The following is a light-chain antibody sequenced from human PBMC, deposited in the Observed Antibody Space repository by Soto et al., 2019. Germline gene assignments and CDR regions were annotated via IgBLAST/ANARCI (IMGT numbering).Light chain of an antibody. V-gene: IGKV1-39*01. J-gene: IGKJ2*01. Sequence: DIQMTQSPSSLSASVGDRVTITCRASQSISSYLNWYQQKPGKAPKLLIYAASSLQSGVPSRFSGSGSGTDFTLTISSLQPEDFATYYCQQSYSTPYNFGQGTKGDIK. CDR2: AAS. CDR3: QQSYSTPYN. CDR1: QSISSY.